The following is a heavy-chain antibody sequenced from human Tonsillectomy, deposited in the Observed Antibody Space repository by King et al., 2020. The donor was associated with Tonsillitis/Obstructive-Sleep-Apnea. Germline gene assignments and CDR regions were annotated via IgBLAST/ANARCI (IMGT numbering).Heavy chain of an antibody. CDR2: ISGSGGST. CDR3: ANGGVRGDY. V-gene: IGHV3-23*04. D-gene: IGHD3-10*01. CDR1: GFTFSSYA. J-gene: IGHJ4*02. Sequence: VQLVESGGGLGQPGGVLRLACAASGFTFSSYAMSGGRQAPGKGVEWVSAISGSGGSTYYADSVKGRFTISRDNSKNTLYLQMNSLRAEDTAVYYCANGGVRGDYWGQGTLVTVSS.